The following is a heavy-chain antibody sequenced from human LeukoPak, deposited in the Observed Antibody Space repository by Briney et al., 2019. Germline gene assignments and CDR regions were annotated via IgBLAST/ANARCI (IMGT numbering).Heavy chain of an antibody. CDR1: GFTFDDYG. D-gene: IGHD2-21*02. CDR2: INWNGGST. J-gene: IGHJ5*02. Sequence: GRSLRLSCAASGFTFDDYGMSWVRQAPGKGLEWVSGINWNGGSTGYADSVKGRFTISRDNAKNSLYLQMNSLRAEDTALYHCARAGHGFVTALPGGGWFDPWGQGTLVTVSS. V-gene: IGHV3-20*01. CDR3: ARAGHGFVTALPGGGWFDP.